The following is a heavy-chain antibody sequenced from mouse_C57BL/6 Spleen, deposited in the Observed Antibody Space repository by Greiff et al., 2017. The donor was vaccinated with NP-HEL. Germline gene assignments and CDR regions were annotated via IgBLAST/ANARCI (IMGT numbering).Heavy chain of an antibody. J-gene: IGHJ2*01. CDR3: TRDGWYFDY. CDR1: GYTFTDYE. CDR2: IDPETGGT. Sequence: QVQLKQSGAGLVRPGASVTLSCKASGYTFTDYEMHWVQQTPVHGLEWIGAIDPETGGTAYNQKFKGKAILTADKSSSTAYMELRNLTSEDSAVYYCTRDGWYFDYWGQGTTLTVSS. V-gene: IGHV1-15*01. D-gene: IGHD2-3*01.